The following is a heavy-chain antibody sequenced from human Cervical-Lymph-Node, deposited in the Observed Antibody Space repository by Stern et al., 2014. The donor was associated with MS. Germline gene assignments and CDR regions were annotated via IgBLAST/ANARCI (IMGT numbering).Heavy chain of an antibody. CDR3: ARGSPGIAVAGTEIDY. V-gene: IGHV3-30-3*01. CDR1: GFTFSSYA. D-gene: IGHD6-19*01. CDR2: ISYDGSKK. J-gene: IGHJ4*02. Sequence: QEQLEESGGGVVQPGRSLRLSCAASGFTFSSYAMNWVRQGPGKGLEWGAVISYDGSKKYNAESVKGRLTISRENSKKNQQKTMNSLRAEDTAVYYCARGSPGIAVAGTEIDYWGQGTLVTVSS.